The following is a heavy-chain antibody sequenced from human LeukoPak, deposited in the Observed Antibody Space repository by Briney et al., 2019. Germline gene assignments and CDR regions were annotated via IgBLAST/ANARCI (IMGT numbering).Heavy chain of an antibody. CDR2: ISSSGSTI. D-gene: IGHD3-10*01. J-gene: IGHJ4*02. CDR1: GFTFSSYE. CDR3: ASHAAGSY. V-gene: IGHV3-48*03. Sequence: GGSLRLSCAASGFTFSSYEMNWVRQAPGKGLEWVSYISSSGSTIYYADSVKGRFSISRDNSGNTLHLLMSSLRGEDTAMYYCASHAAGSYWGQGTLVTVSS.